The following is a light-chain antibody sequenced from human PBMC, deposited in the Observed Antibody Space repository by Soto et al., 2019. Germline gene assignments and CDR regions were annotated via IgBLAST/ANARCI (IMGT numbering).Light chain of an antibody. Sequence: QSVLTQSPSASASLGASVKLTCTLSSGHSSYAIAWHQQQPEKGPRYLMNLNSDGSHSKGDGIPDRCSGSSSGAARYLTISSLQSEDEADYYCQTWGTGIRVFGTGTKLTVL. CDR3: QTWGTGIRV. CDR1: SGHSSYA. V-gene: IGLV4-69*01. CDR2: LNSDGSH. J-gene: IGLJ1*01.